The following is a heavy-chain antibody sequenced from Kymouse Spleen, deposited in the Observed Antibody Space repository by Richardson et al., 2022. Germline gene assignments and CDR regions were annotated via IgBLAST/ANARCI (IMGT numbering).Heavy chain of an antibody. D-gene: IGHD1-20*01,IGHD1-7*01,IGHD3-9*01. CDR3: AKDRDNWLHFDY. CDR1: GFTFDDYA. J-gene: IGHJ4*02. V-gene: IGHV3-9*01. Sequence: EVQLVESGGGLVQPGRSLRLSCAASGFTFDDYAMHWVRQAPGKGLEWVSGISWNSGSIGYADSVKGRFTISRDNAKNSLYLQMNSLRAEDTALYYCAKDRDNWLHFDYWGQGTLVTVSS. CDR2: ISWNSGSI.